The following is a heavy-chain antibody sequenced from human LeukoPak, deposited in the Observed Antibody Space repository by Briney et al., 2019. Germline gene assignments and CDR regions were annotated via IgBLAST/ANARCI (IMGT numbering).Heavy chain of an antibody. Sequence: PSETLSLTCTVSGGSISSSSYYWGWIRQPPGKGLEWIGSIYYSGSTYYNPSLKIRVTISVDTSKNQFSLKLSSVTAADTAVYYCARRLAAAGSWFDPWGQGTLVTVSS. V-gene: IGHV4-39*01. D-gene: IGHD6-13*01. CDR3: ARRLAAAGSWFDP. J-gene: IGHJ5*02. CDR1: GGSISSSSYY. CDR2: IYYSGST.